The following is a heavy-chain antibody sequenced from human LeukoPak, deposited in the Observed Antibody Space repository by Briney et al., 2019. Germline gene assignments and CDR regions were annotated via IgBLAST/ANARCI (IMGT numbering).Heavy chain of an antibody. CDR2: IGASGGSP. Sequence: PGASLRLSCAASGFTFSSYAMTWVRQAPGKGLEWVSDIGASGGSPYYADSVKGRFTISRDNSKNTLYVQMNSLRAGDTAVYYCARGYDLLDFWGQGTLVTVSS. CDR3: ARGYDLLDF. J-gene: IGHJ4*02. CDR1: GFTFSSYA. V-gene: IGHV3-23*01. D-gene: IGHD3-3*01.